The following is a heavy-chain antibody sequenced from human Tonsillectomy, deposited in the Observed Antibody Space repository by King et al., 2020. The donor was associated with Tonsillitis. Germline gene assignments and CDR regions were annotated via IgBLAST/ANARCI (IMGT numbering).Heavy chain of an antibody. CDR3: AREYSGSYFDH. J-gene: IGHJ4*02. V-gene: IGHV4-38-2*02. CDR2: MYHSGST. CDR1: GYSISSGYY. Sequence: VQLQESGPGLVKPSETLSLTCTVSGYSISSGYYWGWIRQPPGKGLEWIGSMYHSGSTFYNPSLKSRLTITVDTSKNQFSLNLSSVTAADTAVYYCAREYSGSYFDHWGQGTLVTVSS. D-gene: IGHD1-26*01.